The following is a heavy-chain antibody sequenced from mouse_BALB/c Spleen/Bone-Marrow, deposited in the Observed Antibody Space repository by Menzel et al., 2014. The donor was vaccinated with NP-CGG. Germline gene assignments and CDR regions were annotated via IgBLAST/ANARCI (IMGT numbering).Heavy chain of an antibody. J-gene: IGHJ2*01. Sequence: QVQLQQSGAELVRPGTSVQLSCKASGYSFTNYWTNWVKQRPGQGLEWIGMIHPSDSESRLNQKFKDKATLTVDKSSTTAYMQLSSPTSEDSAVYYCARGLGEIWGYWCQGTTLTVSS. CDR3: ARGLGEIWGY. CDR2: IHPSDSES. CDR1: GYSFTNYW. D-gene: IGHD4-1*01. V-gene: IGHV1-61*01.